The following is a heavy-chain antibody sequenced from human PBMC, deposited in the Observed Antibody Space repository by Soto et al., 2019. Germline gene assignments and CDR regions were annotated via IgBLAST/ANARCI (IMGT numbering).Heavy chain of an antibody. Sequence: PGGSLRLSXATPGFSFNDYAMYWVRQAPGQGLEWVAIISSDGHHQFYLDNLRGRFTVSRDNSKNTLYLQMNSLRPEDTAVYYCSRGTYHPQSSGLHADYWGPGTVVTVSS. CDR1: GFSFNDYA. CDR2: ISSDGHHQ. V-gene: IGHV3-30*03. D-gene: IGHD3-22*01. CDR3: SRGTYHPQSSGLHADY. J-gene: IGHJ4*02.